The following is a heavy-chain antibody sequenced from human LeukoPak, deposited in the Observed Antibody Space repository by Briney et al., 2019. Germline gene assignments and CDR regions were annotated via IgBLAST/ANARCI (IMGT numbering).Heavy chain of an antibody. J-gene: IGHJ4*02. CDR2: ISTSSSHI. V-gene: IGHV3-21*01. CDR1: GFTFSFYM. Sequence: PGVSLTLSCTASGFTFSFYMMNWVRQAPGKRLEWVSSISTSSSHIYYADSLKGRFTVPRDHAKTSLYLQMNNLSAEDPAVYYWARDDNWNDKPFDLWGPGTLVTVSS. CDR3: ARDDNWNDKPFDL. D-gene: IGHD1-20*01.